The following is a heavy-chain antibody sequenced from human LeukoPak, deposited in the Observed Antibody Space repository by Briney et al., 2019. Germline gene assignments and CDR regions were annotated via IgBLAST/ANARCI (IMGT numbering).Heavy chain of an antibody. D-gene: IGHD2-2*02. CDR1: GYTFNSYG. V-gene: IGHV1-18*04. J-gene: IGHJ3*02. CDR2: ISAYNGNT. CDR3: ASVHDRVSTSCYTMGAFDI. Sequence: ASVKASCKASGYTFNSYGHRRERQPPGHGLEGMGWISAYNGNTNIAQKLRGRVTMTTYTSTSTAYMELRSLRSDDTDVYYCASVHDRVSTSCYTMGAFDIWGRGTMVTVSS.